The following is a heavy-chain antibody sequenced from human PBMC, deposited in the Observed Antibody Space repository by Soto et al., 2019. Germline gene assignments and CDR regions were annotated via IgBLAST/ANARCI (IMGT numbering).Heavy chain of an antibody. V-gene: IGHV3-21*04. D-gene: IGHD6-6*01. CDR2: ISSSSSYI. Sequence: GGYLRLSCAASGFTFSSYSMNWVRQAPGKGLEWVSSISSSSSYIYYADSVKGRFTISRDNTKNTLYLQMDSLTAEDTAVYYCAKGSEFSNSYTLDFDFWGQGALVSVSS. J-gene: IGHJ4*02. CDR1: GFTFSSYS. CDR3: AKGSEFSNSYTLDFDF.